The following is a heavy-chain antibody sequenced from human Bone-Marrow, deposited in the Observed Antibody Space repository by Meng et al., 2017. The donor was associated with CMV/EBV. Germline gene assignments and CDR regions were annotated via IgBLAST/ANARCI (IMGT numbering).Heavy chain of an antibody. CDR1: GGSFSNFY. Sequence: TCAVYGGSFSNFYWSWIRQPPGKGLEWFGEIDHSGSTSYNPSLKSRVTISVDTSKNQFSLRLSSVTAADTAVYYCARWGTNTAYFDFWGQGTLVTVSS. J-gene: IGHJ4*02. CDR3: ARWGTNTAYFDF. D-gene: IGHD5-12*01. V-gene: IGHV4-34*01. CDR2: IDHSGST.